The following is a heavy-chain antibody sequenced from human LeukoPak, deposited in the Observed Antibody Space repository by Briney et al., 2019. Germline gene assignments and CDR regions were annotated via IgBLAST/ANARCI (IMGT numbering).Heavy chain of an antibody. CDR2: IYYSGST. Sequence: SETLSLTCTVSGGSISSSSYYWGWIRQPPGKGLEWIGSIYYSGSTYYNPSLKSRVTISVDTSKNQFSLKLSSVTAADTAVYYCARAETAFYYDFWSGVPSEGAFDIWGQGTMVTVSS. J-gene: IGHJ3*02. D-gene: IGHD3-3*01. CDR3: ARAETAFYYDFWSGVPSEGAFDI. CDR1: GGSISSSSYY. V-gene: IGHV4-39*07.